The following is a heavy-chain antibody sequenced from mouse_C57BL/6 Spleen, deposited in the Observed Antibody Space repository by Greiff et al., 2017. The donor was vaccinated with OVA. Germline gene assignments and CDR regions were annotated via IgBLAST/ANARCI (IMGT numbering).Heavy chain of an antibody. D-gene: IGHD4-1*01. V-gene: IGHV1-69*01. CDR2: IDPSDSYT. J-gene: IGHJ4*01. CDR3: ASRLGVGAMDY. Sequence: QVQLQQPGAELVMPGASVKLSCKASGYTFTSYWMHWVKQRPGQGLEWIGEIDPSDSYTNYNQKFKGKSTLTVDKSSSTAYMQLSSLTSEDSAVYYCASRLGVGAMDYWGKGTSVTVSS. CDR1: GYTFTSYW.